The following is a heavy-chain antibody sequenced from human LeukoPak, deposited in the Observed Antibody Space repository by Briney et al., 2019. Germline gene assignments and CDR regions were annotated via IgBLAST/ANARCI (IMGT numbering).Heavy chain of an antibody. CDR2: INPNSGGT. Sequence: ASVKVSCKASGYTFTGYYMHWVRQAPGQGLEWMGWINPNSGGTNYAQKFQGRVTMTRDTSISTAYMELSRLRSDDTAMYYCARAGYYYDSSGYWDYFDYWGQGTLVTVSS. J-gene: IGHJ4*02. D-gene: IGHD3-22*01. CDR1: GYTFTGYY. CDR3: ARAGYYYDSSGYWDYFDY. V-gene: IGHV1-2*02.